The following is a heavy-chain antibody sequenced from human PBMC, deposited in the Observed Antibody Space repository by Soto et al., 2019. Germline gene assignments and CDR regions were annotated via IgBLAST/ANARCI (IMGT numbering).Heavy chain of an antibody. CDR2: ISSSSSYI. J-gene: IGHJ3*02. CDR1: GFTFSSYS. V-gene: IGHV3-21*01. Sequence: EVQLVESGGGLVKPGGSLRLSCAASGFTFSSYSMNWVRQAPGKGLEWVSSISSSSSYIYYADSVKGRFTISRDNAKNSLYLQMNSLRAEDTAVYYCARDRYSGSYRHALYIWGQGTWSPSLQ. CDR3: ARDRYSGSYRHALYI. D-gene: IGHD1-26*01.